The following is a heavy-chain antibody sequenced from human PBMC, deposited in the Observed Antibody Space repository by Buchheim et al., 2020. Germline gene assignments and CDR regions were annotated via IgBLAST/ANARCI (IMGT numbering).Heavy chain of an antibody. CDR3: AREASHSSGNPPRIPDY. Sequence: QEQLVQSGAEVRKPGASVKVSCKASGYAFTGYYIHWVRQAPGQGLEWMGWINPKSGGTNYAQKFQGRVTMTRDTSLNTAYMEMSRLRSDDTAVYYCAREASHSSGNPPRIPDYWGQGTL. D-gene: IGHD3-22*01. CDR2: INPKSGGT. CDR1: GYAFTGYY. V-gene: IGHV1-2*02. J-gene: IGHJ4*01.